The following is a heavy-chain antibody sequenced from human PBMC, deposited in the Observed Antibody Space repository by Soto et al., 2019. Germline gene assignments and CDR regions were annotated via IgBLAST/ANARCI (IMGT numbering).Heavy chain of an antibody. CDR3: AKGVTPYYYYYMDV. J-gene: IGHJ6*03. CDR2: ISGSGGST. V-gene: IGHV3-23*01. CDR1: GFTFSSYS. D-gene: IGHD2-21*02. Sequence: PGGSLRLSCAASGFTFSSYSMSWVRQAPGKGLEWVSAISGSGGSTYYADSVKGRFTISRDNSKNTLYLQMNSLRAEDTAVYYCAKGVTPYYYYYMDVWGKGTTVTVSS.